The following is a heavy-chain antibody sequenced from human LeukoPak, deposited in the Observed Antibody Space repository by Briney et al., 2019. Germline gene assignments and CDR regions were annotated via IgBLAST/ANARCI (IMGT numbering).Heavy chain of an antibody. CDR1: GGSISSYY. CDR3: AGPSSGYDY. CDR2: IYYSGST. J-gene: IGHJ4*02. Sequence: PSETLSLTCTVPGGSISSYYWSWIRQPPEKGLEWIGYIYYSGSTNYNPSLKSRVTISVDTSKNQFSLKLSSVTAAGTAVHYCAGPSSGYDYWGQGTLVTVSS. V-gene: IGHV4-59*01. D-gene: IGHD3-22*01.